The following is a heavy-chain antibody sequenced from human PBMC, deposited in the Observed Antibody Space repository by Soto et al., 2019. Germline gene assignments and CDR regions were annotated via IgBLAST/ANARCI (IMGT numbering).Heavy chain of an antibody. CDR2: ISSSGSTI. J-gene: IGHJ6*02. V-gene: IGHV3-48*03. CDR1: GFTFSSYE. Sequence: EVQLVESGGGLVQPGGSLRLSCAASGFTFSSYEMNWVRQAPGKGLEWVSYISSSGSTIYYADSVKGRFTISRDNAKNSLYLQINSLRAEDTAVYYCARDRWGSGSFDYYGMDVWGQGTTVTVSS. D-gene: IGHD3-22*01. CDR3: ARDRWGSGSFDYYGMDV.